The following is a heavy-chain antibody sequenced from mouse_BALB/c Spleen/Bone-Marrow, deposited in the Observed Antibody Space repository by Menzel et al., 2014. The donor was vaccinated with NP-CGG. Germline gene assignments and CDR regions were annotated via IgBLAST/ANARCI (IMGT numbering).Heavy chain of an antibody. V-gene: IGHV1-69*01. J-gene: IGHJ4*01. CDR2: IDTSDSYI. D-gene: IGHD2-4*01. Sequence: VQLQQSGAEFVMPGASVKMSCKASGYTFTDKWMHWVKQRPGQGLEWIGAIDTSDSYINYNQKFKGKASLTVDASSSTAYMHLSSLTSDDSAVYYCARGVHDFSLDYWGQGTSVIVSS. CDR3: ARGVHDFSLDY. CDR1: GYTFTDKW.